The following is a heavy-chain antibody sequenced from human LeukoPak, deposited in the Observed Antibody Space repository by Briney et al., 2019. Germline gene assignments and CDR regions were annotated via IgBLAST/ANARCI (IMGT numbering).Heavy chain of an antibody. CDR3: ARDYHWGCDY. J-gene: IGHJ4*02. Sequence: GGSLRLSCAASGFTFTTYSMHWVRQAPSKGLEWVAVISYDGSIKYYADSVEGRFTISRDNSENTVYLQMNSLRAEDTAVYYCARDYHWGCDYWGQGILVSVSS. CDR2: ISYDGSIK. D-gene: IGHD7-27*01. CDR1: GFTFTTYS. V-gene: IGHV3-30-3*01.